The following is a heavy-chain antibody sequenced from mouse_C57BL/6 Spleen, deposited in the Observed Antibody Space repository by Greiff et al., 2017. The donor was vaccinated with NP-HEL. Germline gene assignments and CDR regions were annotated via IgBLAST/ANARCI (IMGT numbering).Heavy chain of an antibody. D-gene: IGHD1-1*01. J-gene: IGHJ1*03. Sequence: QVQLQQSGAELAKPGASVKLSCKASGYTFTSYWMHWVKQRPGQGLEWIGYINPSSGYTKYNQKFKDKATLTADKSSSTAYMQLSNLTYRNSAVYYCARWSYYGSSYEYFDVWGTGTTVTVSS. CDR2: INPSSGYT. CDR1: GYTFTSYW. V-gene: IGHV1-7*01. CDR3: ARWSYYGSSYEYFDV.